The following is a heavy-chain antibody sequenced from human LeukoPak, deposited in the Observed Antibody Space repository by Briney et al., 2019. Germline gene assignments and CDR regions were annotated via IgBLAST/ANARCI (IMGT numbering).Heavy chain of an antibody. CDR3: ARDLYGDYFDY. D-gene: IGHD4-17*01. Sequence: PSETLSLTCTVSGGSISSYYWSWIRQPAGKGLEWIGRIYTSGSTNYNPSLKSRVTISVDTSKNQFSLNLTSLPPPDTAVYYCARDLYGDYFDYWGQGTLFTVSS. CDR1: GGSISSYY. V-gene: IGHV4-4*07. J-gene: IGHJ4*02. CDR2: IYTSGST.